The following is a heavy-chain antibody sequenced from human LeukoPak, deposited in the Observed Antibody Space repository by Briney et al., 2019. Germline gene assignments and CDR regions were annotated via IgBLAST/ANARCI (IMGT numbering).Heavy chain of an antibody. D-gene: IGHD1-26*01. Sequence: GGSLRLSCTAPGFTFGDYAMSWVRQAPGKGLEWVGFIRSKAYGGTTEYAASVKGRFTISRDDSKSIAYLQMNSLKTDDTAVYYCTREFSRYSGSYCNYWGQGTLVTVSS. CDR1: GFTFGDYA. CDR2: IRSKAYGGTT. CDR3: TREFSRYSGSYCNY. J-gene: IGHJ4*02. V-gene: IGHV3-49*04.